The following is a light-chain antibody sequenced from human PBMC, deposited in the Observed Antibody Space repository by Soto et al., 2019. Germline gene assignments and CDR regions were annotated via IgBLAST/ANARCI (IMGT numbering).Light chain of an antibody. Sequence: QSGLTQPASVSGSPGQSITISCTGTTSDIGDYNYVSWYQHLPDKVPKLIISLVSNRPSGVSNRFSGSKSGNTASLTISELQAEDEGDYSCTSWGIFGPGTKVTVL. CDR1: TSDIGDYNY. V-gene: IGLV2-14*01. CDR2: LVS. J-gene: IGLJ1*01. CDR3: TSWGI.